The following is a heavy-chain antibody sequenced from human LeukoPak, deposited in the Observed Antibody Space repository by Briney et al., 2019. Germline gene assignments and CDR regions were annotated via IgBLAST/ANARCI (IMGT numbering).Heavy chain of an antibody. CDR1: GGSISSYY. D-gene: IGHD6-19*01. J-gene: IGHJ5*02. V-gene: IGHV4-59*01. CDR2: IYYSGST. CDR3: ASTGSSGWFDP. Sequence: SSETLSLTCTVSGGSISSYYWNWIRQPPGKGLEWIGYIYYSGSTNYNPSLRSRVTISVDTSKNQFSLKLNSVTAADTAVYYCASTGSSGWFDPWGQGTLVTVSS.